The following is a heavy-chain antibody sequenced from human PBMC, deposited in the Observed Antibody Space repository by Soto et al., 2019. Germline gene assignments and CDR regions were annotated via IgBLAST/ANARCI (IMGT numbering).Heavy chain of an antibody. D-gene: IGHD3-16*01. CDR1: GYSFINYY. CDR2: INPHSGDT. CDR3: ARQGEPSISTRDYYGMDV. Sequence: GASVKFSCKSSGYSFINYYVHWVRQAPGQGLEWMGWINPHSGDTNYAQKFQGRVTMTRDTSISTVFVDLSRLTSDDTALYFCARQGEPSISTRDYYGMDVWGQGTSVTVSS. V-gene: IGHV1-2*02. J-gene: IGHJ6*02.